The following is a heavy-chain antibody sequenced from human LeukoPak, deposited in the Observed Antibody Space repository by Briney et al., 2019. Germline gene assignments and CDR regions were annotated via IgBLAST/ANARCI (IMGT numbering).Heavy chain of an antibody. CDR3: ARPGLARAFDI. CDR2: IYYSGST. D-gene: IGHD6-6*01. CDR1: GGSISSSSYY. Sequence: PSETLSLTCTVSGGSISSSSYYWGWIRQPPGKGLEWIGYIYYSGSTNYSPSLKSRVTISVDTSKNQFSLKLSSVTAADTAVYYCARPGLARAFDIWGQGTMVTVSS. J-gene: IGHJ3*02. V-gene: IGHV4-61*05.